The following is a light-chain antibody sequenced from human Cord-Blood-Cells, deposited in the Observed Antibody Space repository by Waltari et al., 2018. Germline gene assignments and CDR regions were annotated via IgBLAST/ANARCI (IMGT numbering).Light chain of an antibody. Sequence: DIQMTQSPSSLSASVGDRVTITCRASQSISSYLNWYQQKPGKAPKLLIYAASSLQRGVPSRFSGSGSGTDFTLTISSLQPEDFATYYCQQCYSTPMYTFGQGTKLEIK. CDR2: AAS. J-gene: IGKJ2*01. V-gene: IGKV1-39*01. CDR3: QQCYSTPMYT. CDR1: QSISSY.